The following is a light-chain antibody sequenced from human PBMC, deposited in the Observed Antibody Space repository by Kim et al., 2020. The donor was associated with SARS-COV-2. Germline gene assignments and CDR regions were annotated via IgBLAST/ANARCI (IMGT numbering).Light chain of an antibody. CDR1: QGIRSY. V-gene: IGKV1-8*01. Sequence: RGGGGTTAWRASQGIRSYLAWNQRKPGKAPKLMIYAAAAWQGGGASRSSGSGSGTEFTLTISGLQSDDLATSYCQQYERDPRTCGQGARLEI. CDR3: QQYERDPRT. J-gene: IGKJ2*01. CDR2: AAA.